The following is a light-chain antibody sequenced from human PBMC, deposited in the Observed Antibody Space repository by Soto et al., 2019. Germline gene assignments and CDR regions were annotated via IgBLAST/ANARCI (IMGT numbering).Light chain of an antibody. CDR3: QQVNSFPST. CDR1: QDISSH. J-gene: IGKJ5*01. V-gene: IGKV1-9*01. Sequence: IQLTQSPSSLSASVGDRVTITCRASQDISSHLAWYQQKPGKAPKLLIYAASTLQTGVPSRFSGGGSGTDFTLTLSSLQPEDFATYYCQQVNSFPSTFGHATRLQ. CDR2: AAS.